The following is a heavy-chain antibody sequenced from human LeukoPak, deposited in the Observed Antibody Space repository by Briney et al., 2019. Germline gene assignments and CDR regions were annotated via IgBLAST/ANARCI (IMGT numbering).Heavy chain of an antibody. D-gene: IGHD2-2*01. Sequence: ASVKVSCTASGYTFTGYYMHWVRQAPGQGLEWMGRINPNSGGTNYAQKFQGRVTMTRDTSISTAYMELSRLRSEDTAVYYCARVNTRYYYGMDVWGQGTTVTVSS. J-gene: IGHJ6*02. CDR2: INPNSGGT. V-gene: IGHV1-2*06. CDR3: ARVNTRYYYGMDV. CDR1: GYTFTGYY.